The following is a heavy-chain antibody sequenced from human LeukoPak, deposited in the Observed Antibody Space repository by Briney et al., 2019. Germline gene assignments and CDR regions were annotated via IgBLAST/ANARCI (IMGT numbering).Heavy chain of an antibody. D-gene: IGHD3-3*01. J-gene: IGHJ4*02. V-gene: IGHV4-39*01. Sequence: SETLSLTCTVSGGSISSSNYYWGWIRQPPGKGLEWIGSIYYSGSTYYHPSLKSRLTISVDTSKNQFSLKLSSVTAAVTAVYYCARHHFGVALLYYFDYWGQGTLVIVSS. CDR2: IYYSGST. CDR1: GGSISSSNYY. CDR3: ARHHFGVALLYYFDY.